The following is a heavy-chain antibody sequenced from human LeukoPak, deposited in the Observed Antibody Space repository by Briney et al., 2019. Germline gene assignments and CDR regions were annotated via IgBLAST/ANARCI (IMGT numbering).Heavy chain of an antibody. CDR3: ARDAGWGRFDY. D-gene: IGHD1-26*01. V-gene: IGHV3-7*01. CDR2: INQDGSVT. Sequence: GGSLRLSCADSGFIFSGHSVTWVRQAPGKGLEWVANINQDGSVTWYVDSVKGRFILSRDNAKKSVYLQMNSLRADDTAVYFCARDAGWGRFDYWGQGTLLTVSS. CDR1: GFIFSGHS. J-gene: IGHJ4*02.